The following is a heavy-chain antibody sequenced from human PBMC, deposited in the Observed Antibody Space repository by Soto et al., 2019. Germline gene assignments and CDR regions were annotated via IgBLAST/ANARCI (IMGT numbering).Heavy chain of an antibody. D-gene: IGHD6-6*01. Sequence: SETLSLTCTVSGGSVNSGIYYWSWIRHPPGKGLEWVGYIYLIGSTNYNPSLKSRVTISVDTSKNQFSLKMTSVTAADTAVYYCARRYRTSSGYFDYWGLGTMVTV. J-gene: IGHJ4*02. CDR3: ARRYRTSSGYFDY. CDR2: IYLIGST. CDR1: GGSVNSGIYY. V-gene: IGHV4-61*01.